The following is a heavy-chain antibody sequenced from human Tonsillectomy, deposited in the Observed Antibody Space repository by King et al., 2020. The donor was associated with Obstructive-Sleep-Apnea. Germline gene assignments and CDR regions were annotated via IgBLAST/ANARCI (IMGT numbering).Heavy chain of an antibody. D-gene: IGHD2-15*01. CDR2: IRSKANSYAT. CDR1: GFTFSGSA. J-gene: IGHJ4*02. CDR3: TRTAVLAAFDY. Sequence: VQLVESGGGLVQPGGSLKLSCAASGFTFSGSAIHWVRQASGKGLEWVGRIRSKANSYATAYAASVKGRFTISRDDSKNTAYLQMNSLKSEDTAVYYCTRTAVLAAFDYWGKGTLVTVSS. V-gene: IGHV3-73*02.